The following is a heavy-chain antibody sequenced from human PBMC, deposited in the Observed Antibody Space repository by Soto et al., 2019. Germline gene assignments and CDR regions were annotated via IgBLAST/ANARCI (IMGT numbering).Heavy chain of an antibody. D-gene: IGHD1-26*01. CDR3: ARDLWELPYYFDY. CDR2: INAGNGNT. J-gene: IGHJ4*02. Sequence: ASVKVSCKASGYTFTSYAMHWVRQAPGQRLEWMGWINAGNGNTKYSQKFQGRVTITRDTSASTAYMELSSLRSEDTAVYYCARDLWELPYYFDYWGQGTLVTVPQ. V-gene: IGHV1-3*01. CDR1: GYTFTSYA.